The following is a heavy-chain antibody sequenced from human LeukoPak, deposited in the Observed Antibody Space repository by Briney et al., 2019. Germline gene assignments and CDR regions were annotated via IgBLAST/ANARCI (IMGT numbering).Heavy chain of an antibody. CDR3: ARKGYDSSGYCQFDI. J-gene: IGHJ3*02. D-gene: IGHD3-22*01. V-gene: IGHV4-34*01. CDR2: INHSGST. Sequence: SETLSLTCAVYGGSFSGYYWSWIRQPPGKGLEWIGEINHSGSTNYNPSLKSRVTISVDTSKNQFSLKLSSVTAADTAVYYCARKGYDSSGYCQFDIWGQGTMVTVSS. CDR1: GGSFSGYY.